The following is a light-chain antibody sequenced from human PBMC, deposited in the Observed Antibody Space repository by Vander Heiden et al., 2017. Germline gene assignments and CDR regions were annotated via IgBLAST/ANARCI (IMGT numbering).Light chain of an antibody. CDR1: NLGGQY. CDR2: EDK. V-gene: IGLV3-1*01. CDR3: QAWHSSNGA. J-gene: IGLJ2*01. Sequence: SYELTQTPSVSVSPGQPATISCSAANLGGQYVSWYLQKPGQSPLLVIHEDKMRPAATPERFSGSNSGNTATLTIAGTQATDEDYYYGQAWHSSNGAFGGGTKLTVL.